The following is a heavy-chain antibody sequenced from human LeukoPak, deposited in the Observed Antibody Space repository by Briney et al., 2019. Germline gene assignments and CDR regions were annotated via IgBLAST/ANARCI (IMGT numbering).Heavy chain of an antibody. V-gene: IGHV3-53*01. CDR3: ARESPDDYGGRPYGFSYWYFDL. CDR1: GXTVSSTY. Sequence: PGGSLRLSCAASGXTVSSTYVSWVRQAPGKGLEWVSVIYGGGSTYYADSVKGRFTISRDNSKNTLYLQMSGLRAEDTAVYYCARESPDDYGGRPYGFSYWYFDLWGRGTLVTVSS. J-gene: IGHJ2*01. D-gene: IGHD4-23*01. CDR2: IYGGGST.